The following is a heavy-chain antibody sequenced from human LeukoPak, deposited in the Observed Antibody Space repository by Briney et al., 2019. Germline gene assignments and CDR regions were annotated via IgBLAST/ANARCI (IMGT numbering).Heavy chain of an antibody. Sequence: PGGSLRLSCAASGFTFSSYAMSWVRQAPGKGLEWVSAISGSGGSTYYADSVKGRFTISRDNARKSLYLRMNSLRPDDTAMYYCARDPPNWGFGYWGQGTLVTVSS. CDR3: ARDPPNWGFGY. D-gene: IGHD7-27*01. CDR1: GFTFSSYA. V-gene: IGHV3-23*01. J-gene: IGHJ4*02. CDR2: ISGSGGST.